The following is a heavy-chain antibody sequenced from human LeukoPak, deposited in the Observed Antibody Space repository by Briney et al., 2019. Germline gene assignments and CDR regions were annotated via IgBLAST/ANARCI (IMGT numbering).Heavy chain of an antibody. CDR3: AISGSSRDYFYYGMDV. D-gene: IGHD1-26*01. Sequence: GGSLRLSCAASGFIFSSYAVSWVRHAPGRGLEWVSAISGSGGSTYYADSLKGRFIISRDNTKTTLYLQMNSLRVEDTAVYYCAISGSSRDYFYYGMDVWGQGTTVTVSS. V-gene: IGHV3-23*01. CDR2: ISGSGGST. J-gene: IGHJ6*02. CDR1: GFIFSSYA.